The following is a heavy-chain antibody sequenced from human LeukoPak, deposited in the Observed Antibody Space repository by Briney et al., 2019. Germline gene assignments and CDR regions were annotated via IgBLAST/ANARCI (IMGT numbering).Heavy chain of an antibody. V-gene: IGHV4-39*07. CDR3: ARDGTTLRYGGYFDY. D-gene: IGHD3-16*02. CDR2: IYYSGST. J-gene: IGHJ4*02. Sequence: SETLSLTCTVSGGSISSSSYYWGWIRQPPGKGLEWIGSIYYSGSTYYNPSLKSRVTISVDTSKNQFSLKLSSVTAADTAVYYCARDGTTLRYGGYFDYWGQGTLVTVSS. CDR1: GGSISSSSYY.